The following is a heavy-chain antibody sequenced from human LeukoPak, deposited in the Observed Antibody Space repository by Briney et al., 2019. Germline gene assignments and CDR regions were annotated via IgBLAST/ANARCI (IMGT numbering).Heavy chain of an antibody. CDR3: ARHPIVVVPAAMSFHMTNWFDP. Sequence: SETLSLTCAVYGGSFSNYYWTWIRQPPGKGLEWIGEINHSGSARYNPSLKSRVIISVDTSKNQFSLKLSSVTAADTAVYYCARHPIVVVPAAMSFHMTNWFDPWGQGTLVTVSS. CDR2: INHSGSA. CDR1: GGSFSNYY. D-gene: IGHD2-2*01. J-gene: IGHJ5*02. V-gene: IGHV4-34*01.